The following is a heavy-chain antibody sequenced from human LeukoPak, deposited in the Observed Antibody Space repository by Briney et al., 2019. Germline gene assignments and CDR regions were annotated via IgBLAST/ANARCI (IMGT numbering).Heavy chain of an antibody. CDR1: GFAFSSYW. CDR3: AKDRTAGYSSSPS. V-gene: IGHV3-7*01. Sequence: PGGSLRLSCAASGFAFSSYWMSWVRQAPGKGLEWVANIKQDGSEKYYVDSVKGRFTISRDNAKNSLYLQMNSLRAEDTAVYYCAKDRTAGYSSSPSWGQGTLVTVSS. D-gene: IGHD6-13*01. J-gene: IGHJ4*02. CDR2: IKQDGSEK.